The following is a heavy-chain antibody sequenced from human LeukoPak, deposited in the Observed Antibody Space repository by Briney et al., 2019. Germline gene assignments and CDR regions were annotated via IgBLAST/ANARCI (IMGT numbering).Heavy chain of an antibody. J-gene: IGHJ4*02. CDR3: AREGGPYRPLDY. Sequence: PSGTLSLTCGVSGGSISTTNWXTWVRQPPGEGLEWIGEVHLSGRTHYNPSLESRVTMSVDMSENHISLRLTSVTAADTAVYYCAREGGPYRPLDYSGQGTLVTVSS. CDR1: GGSISTTNW. CDR2: VHLSGRT. V-gene: IGHV4-4*02.